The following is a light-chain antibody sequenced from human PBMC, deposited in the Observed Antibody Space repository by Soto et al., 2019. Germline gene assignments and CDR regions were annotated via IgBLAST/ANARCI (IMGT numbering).Light chain of an antibody. CDR3: QTWGSGGGV. J-gene: IGLJ3*02. CDR1: SGHSTYT. Sequence: QLVLTQSPSASASLGASVKLTCTLSSGHSTYTIAWHQQQPEKGPRYLMKLNSDGSHTKGDGIPDRFSGSSSGAERYLTISSLQSEDEADYYCQTWGSGGGVFGGGTKVTVL. CDR2: LNSDGSH. V-gene: IGLV4-69*01.